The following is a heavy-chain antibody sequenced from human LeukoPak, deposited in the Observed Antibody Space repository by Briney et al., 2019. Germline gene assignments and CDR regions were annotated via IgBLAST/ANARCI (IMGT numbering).Heavy chain of an antibody. CDR1: GYTLTELS. CDR2: FDPEDGET. D-gene: IGHD2-15*01. J-gene: IGHJ4*02. V-gene: IGHV1-24*01. Sequence: GASVKVSCKVSGYTLTELSMHWVRQAPGKGLEWMGGFDPEDGETIYAQKFQGRVTMTEDTSISTAYMELSGLRSDDTAVFYCARKGTVGGGFNYWGQGTLVTVSS. CDR3: ARKGTVGGGFNY.